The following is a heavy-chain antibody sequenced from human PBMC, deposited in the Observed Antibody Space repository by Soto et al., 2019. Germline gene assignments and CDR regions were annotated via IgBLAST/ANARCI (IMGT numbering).Heavy chain of an antibody. Sequence: QVQLMQSGAEVKKPGSSVNVSCKASGGTFRSFGISWVRQAPGQGLEWMGTIIPLFGKTNYAQKFQDRVTITADDSTNTAYMELSSLKSEDTALYYCARARLSNGDPNVYFYYGLDVWGQGTTVNVSS. CDR1: GGTFRSFG. J-gene: IGHJ6*02. V-gene: IGHV1-69*18. CDR2: IIPLFGKT. CDR3: ARARLSNGDPNVYFYYGLDV. D-gene: IGHD4-17*01.